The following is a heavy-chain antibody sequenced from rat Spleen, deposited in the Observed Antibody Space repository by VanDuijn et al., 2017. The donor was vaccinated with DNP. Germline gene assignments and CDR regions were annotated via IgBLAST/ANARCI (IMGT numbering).Heavy chain of an antibody. CDR2: ITSSGGST. Sequence: EVQLVESGGDLVQPGRSLKLFCVASGFTFNKYWMTWIRQVPGKGLEWVAAITSSGGSTYYGDSVKGRFTISRDNAKSTLYLQMNSLRSEDMATYYCARHGAFYGGYFDYWGQGVMVTVSS. J-gene: IGHJ2*01. CDR1: GFTFNKYW. V-gene: IGHV5-31*01. D-gene: IGHD4-1*01. CDR3: ARHGAFYGGYFDY.